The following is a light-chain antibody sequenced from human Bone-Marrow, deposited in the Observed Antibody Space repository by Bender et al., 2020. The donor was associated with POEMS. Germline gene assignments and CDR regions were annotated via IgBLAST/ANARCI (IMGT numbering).Light chain of an antibody. J-gene: IGLJ3*02. CDR1: SSDVGGHNY. CDR3: QSYDNSLGGWV. CDR2: EVS. Sequence: QSALTQPPSASGSPGQSVTISCTGTSSDVGGHNYVSWYQQHPGKAPKLMIYEVSKRPSGVPDRFSGSKSGTSASLAITGLQAEDEGDYYCQSYDNSLGGWVFGGGTKLTVL. V-gene: IGLV2-8*01.